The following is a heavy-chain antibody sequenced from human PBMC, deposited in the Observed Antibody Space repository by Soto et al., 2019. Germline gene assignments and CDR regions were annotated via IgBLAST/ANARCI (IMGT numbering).Heavy chain of an antibody. CDR2: INHSGST. CDR1: GGSFSGYY. Sequence: SETLSLTCAVYGGSFSGYYWSWIRQPPGKGLEWIGEINHSGSTNYNPSLKSRVTISVDTSKNQFSLKLSSVTAADTAVYYCASSAGNYSSSWSGVGWFDPWGQGTLVTVSS. D-gene: IGHD6-13*01. J-gene: IGHJ5*02. CDR3: ASSAGNYSSSWSGVGWFDP. V-gene: IGHV4-34*01.